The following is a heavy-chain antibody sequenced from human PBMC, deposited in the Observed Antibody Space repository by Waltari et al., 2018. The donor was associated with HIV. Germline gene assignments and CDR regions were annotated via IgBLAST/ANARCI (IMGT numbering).Heavy chain of an antibody. D-gene: IGHD3-10*01. J-gene: IGHJ4*02. CDR2: IWYDGTNK. CDR3: ASDFPGV. V-gene: IGHV3-33*01. Sequence: QVQLVESGGGVVQPGRSLRLSCAASGFSFSSSGMHWVRQAPGKGLEWVAFIWYDGTNKYYADSVKGRFIISRDNSKKTLYLQMNSLRADDTAVYYCASDFPGVWGQGTLVTVSS. CDR1: GFSFSSSG.